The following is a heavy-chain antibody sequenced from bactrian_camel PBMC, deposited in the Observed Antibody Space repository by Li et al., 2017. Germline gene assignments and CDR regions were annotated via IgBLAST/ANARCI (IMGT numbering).Heavy chain of an antibody. CDR2: IASGDAKT. Sequence: DVQLVESGGGLVQPGGSLRLSCAASGFTFSLYAMSWVRQAPGKGLEWVSTIASGDAKTYYADSVKGRFTASRDNAKNTVYLQMNSLKPEDTAVYYCARVLPGTVVPGMRSVSSLGTQVTVS. D-gene: IGHD6*01. V-gene: IGHV3S40*01. CDR1: GFTFSLYA. J-gene: IGHJ4*01.